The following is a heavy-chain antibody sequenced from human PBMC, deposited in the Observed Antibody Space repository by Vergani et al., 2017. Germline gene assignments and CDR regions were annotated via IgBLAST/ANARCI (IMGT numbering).Heavy chain of an antibody. Sequence: QVQLQESGPGLVKPSETLSLTCTVSGGSVSSGSYYWSWIRQPPGKGLEWIGYIYYSGSTNYNPSLKSRVTISVDTSKNQFSLKLSAVTAADTAVYDWAGVESTTTVVTPGGNYYYYGMDVWGQGTTVTVSS. CDR2: IYYSGST. CDR3: AGVESTTTVVTPGGNYYYYGMDV. D-gene: IGHD4-23*01. CDR1: GGSVSSGSYY. V-gene: IGHV4-61*01. J-gene: IGHJ6*02.